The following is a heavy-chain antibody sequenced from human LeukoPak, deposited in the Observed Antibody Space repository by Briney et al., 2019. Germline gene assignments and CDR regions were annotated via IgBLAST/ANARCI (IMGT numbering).Heavy chain of an antibody. J-gene: IGHJ6*02. CDR3: ARPEELVPYYYYGMDV. Sequence: GGSLRLSCAASGFTFSSYWMHWVRQAPGKGLVWVSRINSDGSSTSYADSVKGRFTISRDNAKNTLYLQMNSLRAEDTAVYYCARPEELVPYYYYGMDVWGQGTTVTVSS. D-gene: IGHD6-13*01. V-gene: IGHV3-74*01. CDR2: INSDGSST. CDR1: GFTFSSYW.